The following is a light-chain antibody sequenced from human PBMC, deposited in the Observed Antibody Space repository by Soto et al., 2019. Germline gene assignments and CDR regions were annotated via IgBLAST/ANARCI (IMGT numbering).Light chain of an antibody. V-gene: IGKV2-28*01. CDR2: LGS. Sequence: DIVMTQSPLSLPVTPGEPASISSRSSQSLLHSNGYNYLDWYLQKPGQSPQLLIYLGSNRASGVPDRFSGGGSGRDFTLKISRLGAEDVGVYDWMQALQTPPYTFGQGTKVEIK. CDR3: MQALQTPPYT. J-gene: IGKJ2*01. CDR1: QSLLHSNGYNY.